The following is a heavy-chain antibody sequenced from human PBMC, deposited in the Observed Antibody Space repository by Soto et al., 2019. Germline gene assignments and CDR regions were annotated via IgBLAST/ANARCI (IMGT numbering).Heavy chain of an antibody. CDR2: ISPSGGRT. D-gene: IGHD2-8*01. Sequence: QVQLVQSGAEVKKPGASAKVSCKASGYTFSSYHIHWVRQAPGQGPEWMGMISPSGGRTTYAQKLQSRLSMTRDTSTSTVYMELSSLRSEDTAVYFCAREGVQGGLDVWAKGPRSPSP. CDR3: AREGVQGGLDV. CDR1: GYTFSSYH. V-gene: IGHV1-46*04. J-gene: IGHJ6*02.